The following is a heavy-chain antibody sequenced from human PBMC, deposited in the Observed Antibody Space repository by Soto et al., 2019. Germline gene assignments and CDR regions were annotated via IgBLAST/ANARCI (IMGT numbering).Heavy chain of an antibody. V-gene: IGHV4-61*01. CDR3: ARDIRGYSRAFDY. Sequence: RSLTCTVSGDSVSSRSYYWTWVRQPPGEGLEWIGYIDYSGNTNYDPSLQSRVTMSLDTSKNQSSLKLTSVTAADTAFYYCARDIRGYSRAFDYWGQGIMVTVSS. D-gene: IGHD5-18*01. J-gene: IGHJ4*02. CDR2: IDYSGNT. CDR1: GDSVSSRSYY.